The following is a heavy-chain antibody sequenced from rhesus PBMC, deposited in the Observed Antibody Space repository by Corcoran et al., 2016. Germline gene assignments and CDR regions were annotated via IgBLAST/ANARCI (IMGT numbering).Heavy chain of an antibody. CDR1: GGSISGYH. Sequence: QVQLQESGPGLLKPSETLSLTCAVSGGSISGYHWNWLRQPPGGGLEWIGDIGVSSGITYYHPSLKSRLTFSTDTSKSQFSLKLSSVTAADAAVYYCARFTGYYPNFDSWGQGVLVTVSS. V-gene: IGHV4-165*02. CDR3: ARFTGYYPNFDS. D-gene: IGHD3-3*01. J-gene: IGHJ4*01. CDR2: IGVSSGIT.